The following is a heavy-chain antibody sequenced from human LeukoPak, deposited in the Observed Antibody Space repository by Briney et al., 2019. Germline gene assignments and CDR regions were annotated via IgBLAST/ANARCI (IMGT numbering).Heavy chain of an antibody. CDR3: ARGEKYSSQRGLDY. V-gene: IGHV3-9*01. CDR1: GFTFDDYA. D-gene: IGHD6-6*01. J-gene: IGHJ4*02. Sequence: PGGSLRLSCAASGFTFDDYAMHWVRQAPGKGLEWVSGISWNSGSIGYADSVKGRFTISRDNSKNTLYLQMNSLRAEDTAVYYCARGEKYSSQRGLDYWGQGTLVTVSS. CDR2: ISWNSGSI.